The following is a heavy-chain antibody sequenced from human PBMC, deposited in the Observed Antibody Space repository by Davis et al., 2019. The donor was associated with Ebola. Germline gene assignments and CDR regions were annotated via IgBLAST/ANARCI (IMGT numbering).Heavy chain of an antibody. CDR2: IYYSGST. V-gene: IGHV4-30-4*08. J-gene: IGHJ4*02. Sequence: SETLSLTCTVSGGSISSSDYYWGWIRQPPGKGLEWIGYIYYSGSTYYNPSLKSRVTISVDTSKNQFSLKLSSVTAADTAVYYCASLLGGNYYDSSGYYKRTYYFDYWGQGTLVTVSS. D-gene: IGHD3-22*01. CDR3: ASLLGGNYYDSSGYYKRTYYFDY. CDR1: GGSISSSDYY.